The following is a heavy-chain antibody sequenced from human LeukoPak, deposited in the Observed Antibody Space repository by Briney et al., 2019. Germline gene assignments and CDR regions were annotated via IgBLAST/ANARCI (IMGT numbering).Heavy chain of an antibody. CDR2: ISAASWGI. J-gene: IGHJ4*02. V-gene: IGHV3-48*04. CDR1: GFTFSTYS. CDR3: AKVGRQYSRSWSDYFDY. D-gene: IGHD6-13*01. Sequence: PGGSLRLSCAASGFTFSTYSMTWVRQAPGKGLEWISHISAASWGIYYADSVKGRFTISRDNSKNTLYLQMNSLRAEDTAVYYCAKVGRQYSRSWSDYFDYWGQGTLVTVSS.